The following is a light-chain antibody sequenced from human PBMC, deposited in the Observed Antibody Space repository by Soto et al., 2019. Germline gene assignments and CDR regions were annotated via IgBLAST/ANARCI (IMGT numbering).Light chain of an antibody. CDR2: AAS. Sequence: IVLTQSPATLSVSPGERATLSCRASQSVSNYLAWYQKKPGQAPRLLISAASNRATGIPARFSGSGSGTDFTLTISSLEPEDFAVYYCQQRSNWPRFTFGPGTKVDIK. V-gene: IGKV3-11*01. CDR1: QSVSNY. CDR3: QQRSNWPRFT. J-gene: IGKJ3*01.